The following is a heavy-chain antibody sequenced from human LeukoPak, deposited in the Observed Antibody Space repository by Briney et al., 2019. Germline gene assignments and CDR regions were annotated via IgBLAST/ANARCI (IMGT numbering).Heavy chain of an antibody. J-gene: IGHJ4*02. V-gene: IGHV2-5*01. CDR2: IYWNDDK. CDR1: GFSLSTSGVG. CDR3: AHMRLLGYCSSTSCSPWDY. D-gene: IGHD2-2*01. Sequence: SGPTLVNPHRPLTLTCTFSGFSLSTSGVGVGWIRQPPGKALEWLALIYWNDDKRYSPSLKSRLTITKDTSKNQVVLTMTNMDPVDTATYYCAHMRLLGYCSSTSCSPWDYWGQGTLVTVSS.